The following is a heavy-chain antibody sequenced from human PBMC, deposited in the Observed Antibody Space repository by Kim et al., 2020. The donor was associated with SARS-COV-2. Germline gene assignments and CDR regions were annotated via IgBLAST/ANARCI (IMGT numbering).Heavy chain of an antibody. CDR2: IYYSGST. CDR3: AGGDYMDGAGY. D-gene: IGHD4-17*01. CDR1: GGSISSYY. Sequence: SETLSLTCTVSGGSISSYYWSWIRQPPGKGLEWIGYIYYSGSTNYNPSLKSRVTISVDTSKNQFSLKLSSVTAADTAVYYCAGGDYMDGAGYWGQGTLVTVSS. V-gene: IGHV4-59*08. J-gene: IGHJ4*02.